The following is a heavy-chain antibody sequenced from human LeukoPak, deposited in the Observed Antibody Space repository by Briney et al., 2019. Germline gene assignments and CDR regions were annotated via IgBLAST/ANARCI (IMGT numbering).Heavy chain of an antibody. CDR2: ISGGGGGT. J-gene: IGHJ4*02. D-gene: IGHD3-22*01. CDR3: AKDYYDSSGYPSSPTVDY. CDR1: EFTFSNYA. V-gene: IGHV3-23*01. Sequence: PGGSLRLSCAASEFTFSNYAMSWVRQAPGKGLEWVSGISGGGGGTYYADSVKGRFTISRDNSKNTLYLQMNSLRAEDTAVYYCAKDYYDSSGYPSSPTVDYWGQGTLVTVSS.